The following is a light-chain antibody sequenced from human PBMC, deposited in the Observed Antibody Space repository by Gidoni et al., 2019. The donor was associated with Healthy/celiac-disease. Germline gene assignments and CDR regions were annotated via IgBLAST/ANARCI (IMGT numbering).Light chain of an antibody. V-gene: IGKV2-28*01. CDR1: QRMLHSNCYDY. J-gene: IGKJ2*01. Sequence: DIGMIQSPLSLHVTPGEPASISCRSSQRMLHSNCYDYLDWYLQKPGRSPQLLIYLGSNLASGVPDRFSGIGSGTDFTLKISRVEAEDVRIYYCMQALQTRYTFGQGTKLEIK. CDR2: LGS. CDR3: MQALQTRYT.